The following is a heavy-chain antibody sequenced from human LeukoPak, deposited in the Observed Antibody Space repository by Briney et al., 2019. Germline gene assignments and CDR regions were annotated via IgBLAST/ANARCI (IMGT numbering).Heavy chain of an antibody. CDR2: IYPGDSDT. V-gene: IGHV5-51*01. CDR1: GYSLTSYW. Sequence: GESLKISCKGSGYSLTSYWIGWVRQMPGKGLEWMGIIYPGDSDTRYSPSFQGQVTISADKSISTAYLQWSSLKASDTAMYYCARYGPMVGVSENWFDPWGQGTLVTVSS. D-gene: IGHD3-10*01. J-gene: IGHJ5*02. CDR3: ARYGPMVGVSENWFDP.